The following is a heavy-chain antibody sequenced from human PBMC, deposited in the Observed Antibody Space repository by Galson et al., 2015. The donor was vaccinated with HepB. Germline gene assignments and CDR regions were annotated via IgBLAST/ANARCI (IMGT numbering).Heavy chain of an antibody. J-gene: IGHJ6*02. CDR1: GYTFTSYA. CDR3: ASGELPLVPGYSGYEYYYYYGMDV. CDR2: INAGNGNT. D-gene: IGHD5-12*01. Sequence: SVKVSCKASGYTFTSYAMHWVRQAPGQRLEWMGWINAGNGNTKYSQKFQGRVTITRDTSASTAYMELSSLRSEDTAVYYCASGELPLVPGYSGYEYYYYYGMDVWGQGTTVTVSS. V-gene: IGHV1-3*01.